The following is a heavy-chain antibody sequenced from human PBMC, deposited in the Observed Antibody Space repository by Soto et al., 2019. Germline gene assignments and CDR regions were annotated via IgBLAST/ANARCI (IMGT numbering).Heavy chain of an antibody. CDR3: ARLGSGGSRRLLND. Sequence: ASVKVSCKASGYTFTSYAMHCVRQAPGQRLEWMGWINAGNGNTKYSQKFQGRVTITRDTSASTAYMELSSLRSEDTAVYYCARLGSGGSRRLLNDWGQGTLVTVSS. CDR1: GYTFTSYA. V-gene: IGHV1-3*01. D-gene: IGHD2-15*01. CDR2: INAGNGNT. J-gene: IGHJ4*02.